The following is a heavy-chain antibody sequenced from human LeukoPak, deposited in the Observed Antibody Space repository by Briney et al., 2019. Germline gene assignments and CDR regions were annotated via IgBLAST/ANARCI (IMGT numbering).Heavy chain of an antibody. Sequence: PSETLSLTCTVSGGSISSSSYYWGWIRQPPGTGLEWIGSMYYSGSTYYNPSLKSRVTIYVDTSKNQFSLKLSSVTAADTAVYYCATSSGSYYYWGQGTLVTVSS. CDR2: MYYSGST. CDR1: GGSISSSSYY. V-gene: IGHV4-39*01. J-gene: IGHJ4*02. CDR3: ATSSGSYYY. D-gene: IGHD1-26*01.